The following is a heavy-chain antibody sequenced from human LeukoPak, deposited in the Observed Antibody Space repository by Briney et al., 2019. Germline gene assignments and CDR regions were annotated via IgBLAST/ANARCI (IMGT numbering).Heavy chain of an antibody. CDR3: AKDFRYYGSGPSRFDP. D-gene: IGHD3-10*01. V-gene: IGHV3-30*02. CDR1: GFTFSSYG. CDR2: IRYDGSNK. J-gene: IGHJ5*02. Sequence: PGGSLRLSCAASGFTFSSYGMHWVRQAPGKGLEWVAFIRYDGSNKYYADSVKGRFTISRDNSKNTLYLQMNSLRAEDTAVYYCAKDFRYYGSGPSRFDPWGQGTLVTVSS.